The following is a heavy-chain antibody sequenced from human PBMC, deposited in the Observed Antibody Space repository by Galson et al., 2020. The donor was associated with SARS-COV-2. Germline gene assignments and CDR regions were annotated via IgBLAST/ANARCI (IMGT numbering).Heavy chain of an antibody. Sequence: SETLSLTCTVSGGSISSSSYHWGWVRQPPGKGLECIGIVRYSGTSYYNPSLKSQVTISFDTSTNQFSLKLSSVTTADTAVYYCARAVPGTCDNWGQGTLVTVSS. V-gene: IGHV4-39*07. CDR1: GGSISSSSYH. CDR2: VRYSGTS. J-gene: IGHJ4*02. D-gene: IGHD6-19*01. CDR3: ARAVPGTCDN.